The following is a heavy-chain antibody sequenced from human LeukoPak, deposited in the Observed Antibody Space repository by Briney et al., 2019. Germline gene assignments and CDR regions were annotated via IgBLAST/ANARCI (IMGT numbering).Heavy chain of an antibody. CDR2: IYYSGST. D-gene: IGHD3-10*01. Sequence: SETLSLTCTVSGGSISSYYWSWIRQPPGKGLEWIGYIYYSGSTYYNPSLKSRVTISVDTSKNQFSLKLSSVTAADTAVYYCARRLPGFLVRGVLNGNWFDPWGQGTLVTVSS. V-gene: IGHV4-59*04. CDR1: GGSISSYY. J-gene: IGHJ5*02. CDR3: ARRLPGFLVRGVLNGNWFDP.